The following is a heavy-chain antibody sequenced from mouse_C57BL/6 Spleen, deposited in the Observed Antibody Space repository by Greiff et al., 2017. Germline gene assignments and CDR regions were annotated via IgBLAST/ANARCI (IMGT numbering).Heavy chain of an antibody. Sequence: VQLQQSGAELVRPGASVTLSCKASGYTFTDYEMHWVKQTPVHGLEWIGAIDPETGGTAYNQKFKGKAILTADKSSSTAYMELRSLTSEDSSVYYCTRMGLLPYDFDYWGQGTTLTVSS. CDR1: GYTFTDYE. V-gene: IGHV1-15*01. D-gene: IGHD2-3*01. CDR2: IDPETGGT. CDR3: TRMGLLPYDFDY. J-gene: IGHJ2*01.